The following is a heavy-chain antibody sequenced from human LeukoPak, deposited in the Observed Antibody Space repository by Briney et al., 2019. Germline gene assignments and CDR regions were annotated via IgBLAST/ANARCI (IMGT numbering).Heavy chain of an antibody. D-gene: IGHD6-13*01. CDR2: IDPNSGGI. Sequence: ASVKVSCKASGYSFTDFHIHWVRQAPGEGPEWMGWIDPNSGGINYAQNFQGRVTMTRDTSISTAYMELSGLRSDDTAVYYCATDRGSSSWHYWGQGTLVTVSS. V-gene: IGHV1-2*02. J-gene: IGHJ4*02. CDR3: ATDRGSSSWHY. CDR1: GYSFTDFH.